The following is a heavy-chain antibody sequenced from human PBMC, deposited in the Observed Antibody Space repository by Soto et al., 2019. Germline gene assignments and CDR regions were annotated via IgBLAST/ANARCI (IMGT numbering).Heavy chain of an antibody. CDR2: IYSSGST. J-gene: IGHJ6*02. V-gene: IGHV4-31*03. Sequence: QVQLQESGPGLVKPSQTLSLTCTVSGGSISSGRNFWSWIRQHPGKGLEWIGYIYSSGSTSYNPSGESRSIISRGTSQNRFSLRLSSVTAADTAVYFCARGGEFVMGLYFGMDVWGQGTTVIVSS. CDR3: ARGGEFVMGLYFGMDV. D-gene: IGHD3-16*01. CDR1: GGSISSGRNF.